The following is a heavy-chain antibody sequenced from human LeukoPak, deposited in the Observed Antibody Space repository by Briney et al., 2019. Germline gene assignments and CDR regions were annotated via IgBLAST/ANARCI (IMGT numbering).Heavy chain of an antibody. CDR1: GFTLSAYW. J-gene: IGHJ4*02. V-gene: IGHV3-74*03. D-gene: IGHD5-12*01. CDR2: SKYDGTTT. Sequence: GGSLRLSCTASGFTLSAYWMSWVRQAPGKGLVWVARSKYDGTTTTYADSVKGRFTISRDNPKNTLYLQMNSLRAEDTAVYYCARVRPGYHCDYWGQGILVTVSS. CDR3: ARVRPGYHCDY.